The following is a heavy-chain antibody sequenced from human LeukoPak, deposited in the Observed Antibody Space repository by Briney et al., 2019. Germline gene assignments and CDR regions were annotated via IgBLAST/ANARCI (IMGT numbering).Heavy chain of an antibody. D-gene: IGHD3-22*01. CDR1: RFSFSTYS. CDR2: ISSSSTI. J-gene: IGHJ1*01. V-gene: IGHV3-48*02. Sequence: GGSLRLSCAVSRFSFSTYSMNWVRQAPGKGLEWVSYISSSSTIYYADSVKGRFTISSDNAKNSLYLQMNSLRDEDTAVYYCAKDADYYHSSGYYYAYFQHWGQGTLVTVSS. CDR3: AKDADYYHSSGYYYAYFQH.